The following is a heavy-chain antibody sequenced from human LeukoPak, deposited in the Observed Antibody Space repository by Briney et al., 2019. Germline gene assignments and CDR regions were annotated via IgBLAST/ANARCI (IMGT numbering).Heavy chain of an antibody. CDR2: IYYTGSS. CDR1: AGSISSYY. V-gene: IGHV4-59*07. D-gene: IGHD5-24*01. J-gene: IGHJ5*02. Sequence: PSDPLSLTCTLSAGSISSYYWSWIRHPPGKGLECLGYIYYTGSSNYNLSLKSRVTISVDTSKHQFSLKLSSVTAADTAVYYCASGPLSDGDGYNYAGGWFDPWGQGTLVTVSS. CDR3: ASGPLSDGDGYNYAGGWFDP.